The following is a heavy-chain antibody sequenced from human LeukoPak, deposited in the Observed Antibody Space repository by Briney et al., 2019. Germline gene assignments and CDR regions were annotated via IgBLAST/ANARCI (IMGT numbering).Heavy chain of an antibody. CDR3: ARPYYYDSRIDP. V-gene: IGHV4-30-4*01. Sequence: PSQTLSLTCTFSGGSISSGDYYWSWIRQPPGKGLEWIGYMYYSGSTYYNPSLKSRATISVDTSKNQFSLKLTSVTAADTAVYYCARPYYYDSRIDPWGQGTLVTVSS. CDR2: MYYSGST. D-gene: IGHD3-22*01. CDR1: GGSISSGDYY. J-gene: IGHJ5*02.